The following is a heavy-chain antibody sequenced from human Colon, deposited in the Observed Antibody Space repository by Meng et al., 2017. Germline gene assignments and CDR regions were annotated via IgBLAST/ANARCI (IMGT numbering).Heavy chain of an antibody. CDR3: ARGYGDFIDF. D-gene: IGHD4-17*01. J-gene: IGHJ4*02. V-gene: IGHV3-21*01. CDR2: ISSSSSDI. Sequence: GSLRFSCGCFLFVFSCYQMKCVRQAPGKGLEWLSSISSSSSDIYYADSVKGRCTVSRDNAKNSLFLEMSSLSPEDTAMYYCARGYGDFIDFWGQGTLVTVSS. CDR1: LFVFSCYQ.